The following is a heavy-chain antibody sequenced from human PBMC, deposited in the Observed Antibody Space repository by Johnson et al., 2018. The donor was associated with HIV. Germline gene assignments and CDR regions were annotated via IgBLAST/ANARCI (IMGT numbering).Heavy chain of an antibody. CDR2: ISHDGSNQ. CDR3: ARDRGGPVRDDAFDI. CDR1: VFTFSYYA. D-gene: IGHD3-10*01. V-gene: IGHV3-30-3*01. Sequence: VQLVESGGGVVQPGTSLRLSCAASVFTFSYYAIFCVRQAPGKGLEWVAVISHDGSNQYYADSVKGRFTISRDNAKHSLYLQMNSLRAEDTAVYYCARDRGGPVRDDAFDIWGQGTMVTVSS. J-gene: IGHJ3*02.